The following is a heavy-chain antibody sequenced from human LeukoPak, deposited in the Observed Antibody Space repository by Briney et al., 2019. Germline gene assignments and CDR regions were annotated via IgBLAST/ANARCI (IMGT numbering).Heavy chain of an antibody. CDR3: ARTWEGSNWFDP. J-gene: IGHJ5*02. Sequence: GGSLRLSCAASGFTFSSYAMSWVRQAPGKGLEWVSVIYSGGSTYYADSVKGRFTISRDNSKNTLYLQMNSLRAEDTAVYYCARTWEGSNWFDPWGQGTLVTVSS. CDR1: GFTFSSYA. CDR2: IYSGGST. V-gene: IGHV3-53*01. D-gene: IGHD1-26*01.